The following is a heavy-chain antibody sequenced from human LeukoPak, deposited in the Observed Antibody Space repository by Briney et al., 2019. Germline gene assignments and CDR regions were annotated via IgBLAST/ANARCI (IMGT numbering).Heavy chain of an antibody. J-gene: IGHJ3*02. CDR3: ARHFDYDSSDYYYGGDI. CDR2: IKQDGSEK. CDR1: GFTFSSYW. V-gene: IGHV3-7*01. Sequence: PGGSLRLSCAASGFTFSSYWMSWVRQAPGKGLEWVANIKQDGSEKYYVDSVKGRFTISRDNAKNSLYLQMNSLRAEDTAVYYCARHFDYDSSDYYYGGDIWGQGTMVTVSS. D-gene: IGHD3-22*01.